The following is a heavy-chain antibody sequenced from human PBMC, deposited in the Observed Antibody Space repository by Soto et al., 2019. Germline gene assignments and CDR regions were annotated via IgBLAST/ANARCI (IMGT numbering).Heavy chain of an antibody. CDR1: GCTFYTYT. CDR3: ARDGGFNTA. J-gene: IGHJ5*02. CDR2: ITPIYPTT. D-gene: IGHD2-15*01. Sequence: SVKVSCKASGCTFYTYTFSWVRQAPGQVLEWMGSITPIYPTTNYAEKFQGRLTVTADGSTNTAYMELNSLRADDTAMYYCARDGGFNTAWGRGTLVTVSS. V-gene: IGHV1-69*13.